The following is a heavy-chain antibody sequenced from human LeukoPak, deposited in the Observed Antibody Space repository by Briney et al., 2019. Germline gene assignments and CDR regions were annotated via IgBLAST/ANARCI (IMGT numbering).Heavy chain of an antibody. CDR1: GFTFSSYS. Sequence: PGGSLRLSCAASGFTFSSYSMNWVRQAPGKGLEWVSSISSSSSYIYYADSVKGRFTISRDNAKNSLYLQMNSLRAEDTAVYYCARGPDYYDSSGNPYWGQGTLVTVSS. V-gene: IGHV3-21*01. CDR3: ARGPDYYDSSGNPY. D-gene: IGHD3-22*01. CDR2: ISSSSSYI. J-gene: IGHJ4*02.